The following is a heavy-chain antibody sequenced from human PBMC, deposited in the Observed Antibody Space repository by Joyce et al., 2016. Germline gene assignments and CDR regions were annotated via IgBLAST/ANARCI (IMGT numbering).Heavy chain of an antibody. Sequence: QLQLQESGPGLVKPSETLSLTCSVSGGSVSDTSYYWGWIRQPPGKGLEWIGSISYSWDTYYNPSLKIRVTISVDTSKNQFSLKVTSVTAADTAVYYCAKLNRIKIFGVLTPNWFDPWGQGTLVTVSS. CDR2: ISYSWDT. CDR1: GGSVSDTSYY. D-gene: IGHD3-3*01. CDR3: AKLNRIKIFGVLTPNWFDP. J-gene: IGHJ5*02. V-gene: IGHV4-39*01.